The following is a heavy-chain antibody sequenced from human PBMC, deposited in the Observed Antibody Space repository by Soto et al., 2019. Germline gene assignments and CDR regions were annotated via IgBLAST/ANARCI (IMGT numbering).Heavy chain of an antibody. CDR2: IKEDGSVK. D-gene: IGHD6-6*01. Sequence: GGSLRLSCAASGFTLSNYWMTWVRQGPGKGLEWVANIKEDGSVKYYVDSVKGRFTISRDNAKNSVYLQMNSLRAEDTAVYYCARAIASHDSYWGQGTLVTVSS. CDR3: ARAIASHDSY. CDR1: GFTLSNYW. J-gene: IGHJ4*02. V-gene: IGHV3-7*01.